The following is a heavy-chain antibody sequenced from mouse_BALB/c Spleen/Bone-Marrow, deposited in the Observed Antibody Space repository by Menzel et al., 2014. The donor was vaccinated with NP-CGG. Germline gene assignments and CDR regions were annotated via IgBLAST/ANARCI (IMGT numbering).Heavy chain of an antibody. CDR1: GYTFTSYY. CDR2: INPSNGGT. V-gene: IGHV1S81*02. CDR3: TREGDSPFAY. D-gene: IGHD2-13*01. Sequence: VKLQDSGAELVKPGASVKLSCKASGYTFTSYYMYWVKQRPGQGLEWIGEINPSNGGTNFNEKFKSKATLTVDKSSSTAYMQLSSLTSEDSAVYYCTREGDSPFAYWGQGTLVTVSA. J-gene: IGHJ3*01.